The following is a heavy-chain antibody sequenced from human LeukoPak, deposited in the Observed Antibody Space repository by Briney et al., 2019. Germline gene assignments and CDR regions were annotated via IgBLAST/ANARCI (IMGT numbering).Heavy chain of an antibody. V-gene: IGHV1-69*04. D-gene: IGHD3-22*01. Sequence: SVKVSCKASGGTFSSYAISWVRQAPGQGLEWMGRIIPILGIANYAQKFQGRVTITADKSTSTAYMELSSLRSEDTAVYYCARGPSYYYDSSGYQNDYWGQGTLVTVSS. J-gene: IGHJ4*02. CDR1: GGTFSSYA. CDR3: ARGPSYYYDSSGYQNDY. CDR2: IIPILGIA.